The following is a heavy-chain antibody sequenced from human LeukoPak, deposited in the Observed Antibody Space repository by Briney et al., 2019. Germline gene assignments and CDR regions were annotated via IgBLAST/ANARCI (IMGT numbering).Heavy chain of an antibody. CDR1: GFTFSSYW. CDR3: AREITYYYDSSGIFDI. V-gene: IGHV3-7*01. D-gene: IGHD3-22*01. Sequence: GGSLRLSCAASGFTFSSYWMSWVRQAPGKGLEWVANIEQDGSEKYYVDSVKGRFTISRDNAKNSLYLQMNSLRAEDTAVYYCAREITYYYDSSGIFDIWGQGTMVTVSS. CDR2: IEQDGSEK. J-gene: IGHJ3*02.